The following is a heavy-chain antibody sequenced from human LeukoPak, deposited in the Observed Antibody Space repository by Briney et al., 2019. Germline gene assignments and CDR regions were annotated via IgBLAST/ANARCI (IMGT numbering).Heavy chain of an antibody. CDR1: GGSISNYY. CDR3: AREILYSGMDV. J-gene: IGHJ6*04. Sequence: SETLSPTCTVSGGSISNYYWSWIRQPPGKGLEWIGFIYYSGSTNYNPSLKSRVTISVDTSKNQFSLKLRSVTAADTAVYYCAREILYSGMDVWGKGTTVTVSS. CDR2: IYYSGST. V-gene: IGHV4-59*12. D-gene: IGHD2/OR15-2a*01.